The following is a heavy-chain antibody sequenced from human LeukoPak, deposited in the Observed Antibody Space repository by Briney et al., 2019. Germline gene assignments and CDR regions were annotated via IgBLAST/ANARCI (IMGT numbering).Heavy chain of an antibody. CDR2: IYTSGST. Sequence: KASETLSLTCTVSGGSISSGSYYWSWIRQPAGKGLEWIGRIYTSGSTNYNPSLKSRVTISVDTSKNQFSLKLSSVTAADTAVYYCARSSIAAAPLDPWGQGTLVTVSS. CDR1: GGSISSGSYY. V-gene: IGHV4-61*02. D-gene: IGHD6-13*01. J-gene: IGHJ5*02. CDR3: ARSSIAAAPLDP.